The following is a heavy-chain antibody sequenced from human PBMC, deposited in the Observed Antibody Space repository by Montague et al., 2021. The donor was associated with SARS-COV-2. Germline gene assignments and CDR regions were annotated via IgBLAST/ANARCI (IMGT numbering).Heavy chain of an antibody. D-gene: IGHD5-12*01. V-gene: IGHV3-9*01. CDR1: GFRFDYHA. CDR3: AKDPGYTGYEGYFDS. Sequence: FLRLSCAASGFRFDYHAMQWVRQVPGKGLEWVAGISWNSERIGYADFVKGRFTISRDNTKNTLFLQMNSLRLEDSAFYYCAKDPGYTGYEGYFDSWGQGILVTVSS. CDR2: ISWNSERI. J-gene: IGHJ4*02.